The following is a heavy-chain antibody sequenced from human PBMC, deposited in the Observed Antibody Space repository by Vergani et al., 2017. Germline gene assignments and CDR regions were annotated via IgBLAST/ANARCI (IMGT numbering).Heavy chain of an antibody. CDR2: INHSGST. CDR3: ARGQEYSSWGWFFDL. D-gene: IGHD6-6*01. V-gene: IGHV4-34*01. Sequence: QVQLQQWGAGLLKPSETLSLTCAVYGWSFSGYYWSWIRQPPGKGLEWIGEINHSGSTNYNPSLKSRVTISVDTSKNQFSLKLSSVTAADMAVYYCARGQEYSSWGWFFDLWGRGTLVTVSS. J-gene: IGHJ2*01. CDR1: GWSFSGYY.